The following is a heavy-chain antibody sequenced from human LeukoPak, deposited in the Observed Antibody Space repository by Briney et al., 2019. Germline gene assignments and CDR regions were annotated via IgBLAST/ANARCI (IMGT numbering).Heavy chain of an antibody. D-gene: IGHD3/OR15-3a*01. CDR3: ARARSGDWPNYFFDH. V-gene: IGHV1-2*02. J-gene: IGHJ4*02. CDR2: ILPHSGDT. Sequence: ASVKVSCTASGYTFSGYYVHWVRQAPGQGLEWMGWILPHSGDTKYSQNFQGRLTMTGDTSISTAYMELSRLKSDDTAIFYCARARSGDWPNYFFDHWGQGTLVTVSS. CDR1: GYTFSGYY.